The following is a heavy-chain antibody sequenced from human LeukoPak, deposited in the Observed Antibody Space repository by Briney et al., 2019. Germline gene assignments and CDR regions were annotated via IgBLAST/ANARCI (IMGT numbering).Heavy chain of an antibody. CDR2: ISGSGGST. CDR1: GFTFSSYA. J-gene: IGHJ4*02. D-gene: IGHD3-22*01. CDR3: AKTYYYDSSGYYGYDY. V-gene: IGHV3-23*01. Sequence: GGSLRLSCAASGFTFSSYAMSWIRQAPGKGLEGVSAISGSGGSTYYADSVKGRFTISRDNSKNTLYLQMNSLRAEDTAVYYCAKTYYYDSSGYYGYDYWGQGTLVTVSS.